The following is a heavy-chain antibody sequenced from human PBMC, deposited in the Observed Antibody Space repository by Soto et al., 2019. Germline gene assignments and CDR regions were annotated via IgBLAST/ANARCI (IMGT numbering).Heavy chain of an antibody. V-gene: IGHV1-69*01. Sequence: QVQLVQSGAEVKKPGSSVKVSCKASGGTFNNHAINWVRQAPGQGLEWMGGIIPIFGTSNYAQKFQGRVTITADESTRTAYMELSSLRSEDTAVYYCVRDEVTPPGLGFDYWGQGTLVTVSS. D-gene: IGHD2-21*02. CDR2: IIPIFGTS. CDR3: VRDEVTPPGLGFDY. J-gene: IGHJ4*02. CDR1: GGTFNNHA.